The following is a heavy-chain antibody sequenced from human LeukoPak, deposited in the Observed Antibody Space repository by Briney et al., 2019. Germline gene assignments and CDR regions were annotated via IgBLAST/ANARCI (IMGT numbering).Heavy chain of an antibody. J-gene: IGHJ6*02. D-gene: IGHD2-2*01. Sequence: SETLSLTCTVSGGSLSYYHWSWIRQPPGKGPEWIGYIYDSGSTNYNPSLKGRVTISVDTSKNQFSLKLSSVTAADTAVYYCARGIYLSTLERYYYYGMDVWGQGTTVTVSS. V-gene: IGHV4-59*08. CDR3: ARGIYLSTLERYYYYGMDV. CDR2: IYDSGST. CDR1: GGSLSYYH.